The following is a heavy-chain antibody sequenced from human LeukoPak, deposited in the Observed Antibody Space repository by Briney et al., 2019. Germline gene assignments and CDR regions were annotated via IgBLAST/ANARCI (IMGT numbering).Heavy chain of an antibody. D-gene: IGHD3-10*01. CDR1: GFTFSSYW. CDR2: ISYDGSNK. Sequence: PGGSLRLSCAASGFTFSSYWMSWVRQAPGKGLEWVAAISYDGSNKYYADSVKGRFTISRDNSKNTLYLQMNSLRAEDTAVYYCARDILWFGEFYYYGMDVWGQGTTVTVSS. CDR3: ARDILWFGEFYYYGMDV. V-gene: IGHV3-30-3*01. J-gene: IGHJ6*02.